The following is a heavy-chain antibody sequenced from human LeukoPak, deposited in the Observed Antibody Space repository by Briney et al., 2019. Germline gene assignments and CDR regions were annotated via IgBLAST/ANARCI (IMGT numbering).Heavy chain of an antibody. CDR2: IIPIFGTA. V-gene: IGHV1-69*13. Sequence: SVKVSCEASGGTFSSYAISWVRQAPGQGLEWMGGIIPIFGTANYAQKFQGRVTITADESTSTAYMELSSLRSEDTAVYYCARDQSGGSNNWFDPWGQGTLVTVSS. J-gene: IGHJ5*02. D-gene: IGHD1-26*01. CDR1: GGTFSSYA. CDR3: ARDQSGGSNNWFDP.